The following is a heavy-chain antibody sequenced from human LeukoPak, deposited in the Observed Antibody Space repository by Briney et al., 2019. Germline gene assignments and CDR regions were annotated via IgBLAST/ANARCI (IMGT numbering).Heavy chain of an antibody. V-gene: IGHV4-30-4*02. CDR2: IYYSGST. CDR1: GGSISSGDYY. J-gene: IGHJ4*02. CDR3: ARGGGYNSPLGY. D-gene: IGHD5-24*01. Sequence: SETLSLTCTVSGGSISSGDYYWSWIRQPPGKGLEWIGYIYYSGSTYYNPSLKSRVTISVDTSKNQFSLKLSSVTAADTAVYYCARGGGYNSPLGYWGQGTLVTVSS.